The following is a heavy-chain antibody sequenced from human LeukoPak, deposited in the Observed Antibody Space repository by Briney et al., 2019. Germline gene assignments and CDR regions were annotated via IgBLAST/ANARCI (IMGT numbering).Heavy chain of an antibody. V-gene: IGHV1-24*01. CDR1: GGTFSSYA. CDR2: FDPEHGET. CDR3: ATVGIVGALEN. Sequence: ASVKVSCKASGGTFSSYAISWVRQAPGKGLEWMGGFDPEHGETIYVQKFQGRVTMTEDTSADTAYMDLSSLRSEDTAVYYCATVGIVGALENWGQGTLVTVSS. D-gene: IGHD1-26*01. J-gene: IGHJ4*02.